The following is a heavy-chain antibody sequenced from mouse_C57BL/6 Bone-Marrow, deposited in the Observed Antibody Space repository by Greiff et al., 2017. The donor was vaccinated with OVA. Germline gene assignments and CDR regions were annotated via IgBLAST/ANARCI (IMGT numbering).Heavy chain of an antibody. J-gene: IGHJ4*01. CDR3: ASLRDYYAMDY. V-gene: IGHV1-19*01. CDR1: GYTFTDYY. CDR2: INPYNGGT. D-gene: IGHD1-1*01. Sequence: VQLQQSGPVLVKPGASVKISCKASGYTFTDYYMNWVKQSHGKSLEWIGVINPYNGGTSYNQKFKGKATLTVDKSSSTAYMELNSLTSEDSAVYYCASLRDYYAMDYWGQGTSVTVSS.